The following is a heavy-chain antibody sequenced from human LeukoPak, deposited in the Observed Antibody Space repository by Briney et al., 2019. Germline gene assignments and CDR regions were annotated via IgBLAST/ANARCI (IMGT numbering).Heavy chain of an antibody. CDR3: AKDDRWLQFCC. V-gene: IGHV3-23*01. J-gene: IGHJ4*02. CDR1: GFTFSSHG. D-gene: IGHD5-24*01. Sequence: GGSLRLSCVASGFTFSSHGMNWVRQAPGKGLEWVSGIIPSGHTTYYADSVRGRFTISRDSSRNTVYLQMNSLRAEDTAVYYCAKDDRWLQFCCWGQGTLVTVPS. CDR2: IIPSGHTT.